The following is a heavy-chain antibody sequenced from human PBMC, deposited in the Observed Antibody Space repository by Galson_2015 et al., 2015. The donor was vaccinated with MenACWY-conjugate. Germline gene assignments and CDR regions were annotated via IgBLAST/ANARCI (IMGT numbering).Heavy chain of an antibody. D-gene: IGHD2-2*01. Sequence: PALVKPTQTLTLTCTFSGFSLTTTGVGVAWIRQPPGKALEWLALIYWDDDTRYRPSLRSRLTVTKDTSKNRVVLTLTNVDPEDTATYYCAHSGEYCSRTSCYYFDYWGQGAPVTVSS. J-gene: IGHJ4*02. CDR1: GFSLTTTGVG. CDR3: AHSGEYCSRTSCYYFDY. CDR2: IYWDDDT. V-gene: IGHV2-5*02.